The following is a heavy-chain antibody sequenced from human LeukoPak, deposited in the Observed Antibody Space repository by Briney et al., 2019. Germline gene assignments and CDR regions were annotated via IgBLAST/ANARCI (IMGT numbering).Heavy chain of an antibody. D-gene: IGHD3-22*01. CDR1: GFIFSRYW. V-gene: IGHV3-7*01. CDR3: ARKYYYDSSGYDDY. Sequence: GGSLRLSCATSGFIFSRYWMSWVRQAPGKGLEWVANINQDESERNYVDSVKGRFTISRDNAKNSLYLQMNSLRAEDTAVYYCARKYYYDSSGYDDYWGQGTLVTVSS. J-gene: IGHJ4*02. CDR2: INQDESER.